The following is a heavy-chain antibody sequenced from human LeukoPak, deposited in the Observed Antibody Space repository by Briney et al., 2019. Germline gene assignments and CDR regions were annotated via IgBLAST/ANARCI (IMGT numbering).Heavy chain of an antibody. J-gene: IGHJ4*02. CDR2: ISYDGSNK. D-gene: IGHD3-10*01. CDR1: GLTFSSYA. V-gene: IGHV3-30-3*01. Sequence: GGSLRLSCAASGLTFSSYAMHWVRQAPGKGLEWVAVISYDGSNKYYADSVKGRFTISRDNSKNTLYLQMNSLRAEDTAVYYCARGQGKDFDYWGQGTLVTVSS. CDR3: ARGQGKDFDY.